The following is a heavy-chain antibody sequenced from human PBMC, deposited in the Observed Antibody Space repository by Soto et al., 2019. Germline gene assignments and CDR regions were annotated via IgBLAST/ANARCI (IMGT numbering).Heavy chain of an antibody. CDR3: ARFSGGSYNTYYFYYGMDV. J-gene: IGHJ6*02. Sequence: ASVKVSCKASGYTFTTFGISWVRQAPGQGLDWMGWISAYNGNTKYAQDLQGRVTMTTDTSTSTAYMELRSLRSDDTAVYYCARFSGGSYNTYYFYYGMDVWGQGTTVTVSS. CDR2: ISAYNGNT. V-gene: IGHV1-18*01. D-gene: IGHD2-15*01. CDR1: GYTFTTFG.